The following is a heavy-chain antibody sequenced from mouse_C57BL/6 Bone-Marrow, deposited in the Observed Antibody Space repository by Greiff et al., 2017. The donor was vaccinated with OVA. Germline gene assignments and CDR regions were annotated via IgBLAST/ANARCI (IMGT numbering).Heavy chain of an antibody. CDR2: IRNKANGYTT. D-gene: IGHD2-4*01. Sequence: EVKLVESGGGLVQPGGSLSLSCAASGFTFTDYYMSWVRQPPGKALEWLGFIRNKANGYTTEYSASVKGRCTISRDNDQSILYLQMNALRAEDSATYYCARYHYDYDDYAMDYWGQGTSVTVSS. CDR3: ARYHYDYDDYAMDY. CDR1: GFTFTDYY. V-gene: IGHV7-3*01. J-gene: IGHJ4*01.